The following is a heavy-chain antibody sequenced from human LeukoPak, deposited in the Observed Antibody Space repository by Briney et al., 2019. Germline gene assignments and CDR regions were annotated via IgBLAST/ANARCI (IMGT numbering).Heavy chain of an antibody. CDR2: IKEDGSEK. J-gene: IGHJ4*02. D-gene: IGHD4-23*01. CDR1: GFTFSNYW. Sequence: PGGSLRHSCAASGFTFSNYWMSWVRQAPGKGLEWVANIKEDGSEKYYVDSVKGRFTISRDNAKNSLYLQMNSRRAEDSAVYYCARDLGGGPPGYWGQGTLVTVSS. CDR3: ARDLGGGPPGY. V-gene: IGHV3-7*01.